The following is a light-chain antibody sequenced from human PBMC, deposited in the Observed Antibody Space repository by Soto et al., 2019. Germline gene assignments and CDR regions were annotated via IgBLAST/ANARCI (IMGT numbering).Light chain of an antibody. CDR2: GAS. CDR3: QQYNIWPMYT. V-gene: IGKV3-15*01. J-gene: IGKJ2*01. Sequence: EIVMTQSPDTRSVSLGERATLSCRASQSVTSNLAWYHQKPGQAPRLLIYGASTRATGIPARFSGSGSGTEFTLTISSLQSEDFGVYYCQQYNIWPMYTFGQGTKVDIK. CDR1: QSVTSN.